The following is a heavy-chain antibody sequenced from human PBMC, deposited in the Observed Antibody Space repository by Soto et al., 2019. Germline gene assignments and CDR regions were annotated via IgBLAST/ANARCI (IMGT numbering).Heavy chain of an antibody. CDR1: GGTFSSYA. J-gene: IGHJ6*02. Sequence: SVKVSCKASGGTFSSYAISWVRQAPGQGLEWMGGIIPIFGTANYAQKFQGRVTITADESTSTAYMELSSLKSEDTAVNYCARASRQRGYSYGAYYYYREGMDVCGQGTTVPVS. D-gene: IGHD5-18*01. V-gene: IGHV1-69*13. CDR3: ARASRQRGYSYGAYYYYREGMDV. CDR2: IIPIFGTA.